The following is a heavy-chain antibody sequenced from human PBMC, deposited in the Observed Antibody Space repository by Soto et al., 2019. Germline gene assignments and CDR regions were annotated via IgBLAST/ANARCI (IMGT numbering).Heavy chain of an antibody. D-gene: IGHD5-12*01. CDR2: ISAYNGNT. Sequence: QVQLVQSGAEVKKPGASVKVSCKASGYTFTSYGISWVRQAPGQGVEWMGWISAYNGNTNYAQKLQGRVTMTTDTFTSTVYMEPRSLTSGDTVVYYFASEASRRCQDYRGQGTLVTFSS. J-gene: IGHJ4*02. CDR1: GYTFTSYG. V-gene: IGHV1-18*01. CDR3: ASEASRRCQDY.